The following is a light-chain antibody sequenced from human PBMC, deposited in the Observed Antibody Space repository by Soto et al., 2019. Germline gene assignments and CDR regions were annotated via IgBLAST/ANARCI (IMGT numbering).Light chain of an antibody. CDR1: SSDVGGYNY. CDR2: DVS. Sequence: QSALTQPRSVSGSPGQSVTISCTGTSSDVGGYNYVSWYQQHPGKAPKLMIYDVSQRPSGVPDRFSGSKSGNTASLTISGIQAEDEADYYCCSYAGSYTLVFGGGTKLTVL. J-gene: IGLJ2*01. CDR3: CSYAGSYTLV. V-gene: IGLV2-11*01.